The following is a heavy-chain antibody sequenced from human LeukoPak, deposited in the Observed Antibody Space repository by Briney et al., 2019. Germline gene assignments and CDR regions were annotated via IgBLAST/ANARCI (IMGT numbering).Heavy chain of an antibody. D-gene: IGHD3-22*01. J-gene: IGHJ6*02. V-gene: IGHV4-4*07. CDR3: ARYYYDSSGRQAYGMDV. CDR1: GGSISNYY. CDR2: IYTSGST. Sequence: SETLSLTCTVSGGSISNYYWSWIRQPAGKGLEWIGRIYTSGSTNYNPSLKSRVTISVDTSKNQFSLKLSSVTAADTAVYYCARYYYDSSGRQAYGMDVWGQGTTVTVSS.